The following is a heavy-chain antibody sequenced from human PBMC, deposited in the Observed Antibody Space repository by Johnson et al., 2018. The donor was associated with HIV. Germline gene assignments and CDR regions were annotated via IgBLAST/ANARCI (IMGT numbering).Heavy chain of an antibody. CDR3: ARATYYYDTSGYLIRPRAFDI. Sequence: QVQLVESGGGVVQPGRSLRLSCAASGFTFSSYAMHWVRQAPGKGLEWVAVISYDGSNKYYADSVKGRFTTSRDNSKNTLYLQMNSLRAEDTALYHCARATYYYDTSGYLIRPRAFDIWGQGTVVTVSS. CDR1: GFTFSSYA. CDR2: ISYDGSNK. V-gene: IGHV3-30-3*01. D-gene: IGHD3-22*01. J-gene: IGHJ3*02.